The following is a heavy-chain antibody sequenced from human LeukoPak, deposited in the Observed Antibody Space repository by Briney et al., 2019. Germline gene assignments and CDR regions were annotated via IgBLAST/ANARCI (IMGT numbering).Heavy chain of an antibody. Sequence: ASVKVSCKASGGTFSSYAISWVRQAPGQGLEWMGRIIPIFGIANYAQKFQGRVTITADKSTSTAYMELSSLRSEDTAVYYCAREVVTTSRNWFDPWGQGTLVTVSS. V-gene: IGHV1-69*04. D-gene: IGHD4-11*01. CDR1: GGTFSSYA. CDR2: IIPIFGIA. J-gene: IGHJ5*02. CDR3: AREVVTTSRNWFDP.